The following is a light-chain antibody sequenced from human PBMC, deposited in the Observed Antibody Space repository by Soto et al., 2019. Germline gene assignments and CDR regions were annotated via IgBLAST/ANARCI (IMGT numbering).Light chain of an antibody. CDR3: QQYYSTPGT. V-gene: IGKV4-1*01. CDR1: QSVLYSSNNKNY. Sequence: DILMTQSPDTLAVSLGERATLNCKSSQSVLYSSNNKNYVAWYQQKPGQPPKLLIYWASTRESGVPDRFSGSGSGTDFTLTISSLQAEDVAVYYCQQYYSTPGTFGQGTKVDIK. J-gene: IGKJ1*01. CDR2: WAS.